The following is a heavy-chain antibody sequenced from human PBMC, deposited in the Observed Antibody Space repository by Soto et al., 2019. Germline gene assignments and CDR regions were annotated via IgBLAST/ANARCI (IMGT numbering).Heavy chain of an antibody. D-gene: IGHD3-10*01. CDR1: GFTFSSYS. J-gene: IGHJ6*02. CDR2: ISSSSSYI. Sequence: GGSLRLSCAASGFTFSSYSMNWVRQAPGKGLEWVSSISSSSSYIYYADSVKGRFTISRDNAKNSLYLQMNSLRAEDTAVYYCARDVPYYYGSGSYYGMDVWGQGTTVTVSS. CDR3: ARDVPYYYGSGSYYGMDV. V-gene: IGHV3-21*01.